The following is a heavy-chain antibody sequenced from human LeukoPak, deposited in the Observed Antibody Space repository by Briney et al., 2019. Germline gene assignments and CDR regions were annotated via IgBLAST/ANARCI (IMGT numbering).Heavy chain of an antibody. J-gene: IGHJ6*03. CDR1: GFTFSSYG. Sequence: PGGSLRLSCAASGFTFSSYGMSWVRQAPGKGLEWVSAISGSGGSTYYADSVKGRFTISRDNSKNTLYLQMNSLRAEDTAVYYCAKRYCSSTSCYRYMDVWGKGTTVTISS. CDR2: ISGSGGST. V-gene: IGHV3-23*01. CDR3: AKRYCSSTSCYRYMDV. D-gene: IGHD2-2*02.